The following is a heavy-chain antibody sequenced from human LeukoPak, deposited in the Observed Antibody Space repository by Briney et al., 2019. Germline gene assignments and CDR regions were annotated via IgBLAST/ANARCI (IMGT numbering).Heavy chain of an antibody. V-gene: IGHV4-34*01. Sequence: SETLSLTCAVYGGSFSGYQWGWLRQSPGKGLEWIGEINDSGGSNYNPALKSRVTISIDPSKNQFSLRLNSVTAADTAVYYCARIYSDYIMYWGQGTLLTVSS. CDR3: ARIYSDYIMY. J-gene: IGHJ4*02. CDR2: INDSGGS. D-gene: IGHD4-11*01. CDR1: GGSFSGYQ.